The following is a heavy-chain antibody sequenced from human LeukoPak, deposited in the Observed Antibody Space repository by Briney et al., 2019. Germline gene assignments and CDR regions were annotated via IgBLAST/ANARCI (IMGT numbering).Heavy chain of an antibody. J-gene: IGHJ5*02. CDR3: ATSTYSSSPS. V-gene: IGHV3-7*01. CDR2: INQDGSEK. D-gene: IGHD6-6*01. Sequence: GGSLRLSCAASGFSFSNYWMIWVRQAPGKGLEWVANINQDGSEKYYVDSVEGRFTISRDDAKNSLYLRMNSLRAEDSALYYCATSTYSSSPSWGQGTLVTVSS. CDR1: GFSFSNYW.